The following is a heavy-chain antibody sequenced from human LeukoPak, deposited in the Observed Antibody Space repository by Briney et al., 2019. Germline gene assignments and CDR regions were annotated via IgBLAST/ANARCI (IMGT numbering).Heavy chain of an antibody. J-gene: IGHJ4*02. V-gene: IGHV4-34*01. CDR3: ARGGYGPRLGN. CDR2: ISSIGTT. D-gene: IGHD3-16*01. Sequence: PSETLSLTCAVYGASFSDYYWSWIRQSPEKGLEWIGEISSIGTTSYNPSLNSRVIMSVDTSKNQFSLRLSSVTAADTAVYYCARGGYGPRLGNWGQGTLVTVFS. CDR1: GASFSDYY.